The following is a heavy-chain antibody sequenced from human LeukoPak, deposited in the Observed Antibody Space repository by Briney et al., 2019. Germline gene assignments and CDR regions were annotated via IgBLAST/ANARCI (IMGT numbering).Heavy chain of an antibody. D-gene: IGHD3-10*01. CDR2: MNPNSGNT. Sequence: ASVKVSCKASGYTLTSYDINWVRQATGQGLEWMGWMNPNSGNTGYAQKFQGRVTITRNTSISTAYMELSSLRSEDTAVYYCARGRSKVLLWFGEGDYYMDVWGKGTTVTVSS. CDR3: ARGRSKVLLWFGEGDYYMDV. CDR1: GYTLTSYD. V-gene: IGHV1-8*03. J-gene: IGHJ6*03.